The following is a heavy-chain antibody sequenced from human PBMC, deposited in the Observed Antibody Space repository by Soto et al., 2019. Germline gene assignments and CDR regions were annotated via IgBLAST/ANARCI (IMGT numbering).Heavy chain of an antibody. CDR2: ISGGGGST. D-gene: IGHD3-3*01. CDR1: GFTFSSSA. V-gene: IGHV3-23*01. Sequence: EVQLLESGGDLVQPGGSLRLSCAASGFTFSSSAMSWVRQAPGRGLEWVSAISGGGGSTYYADSVKGRFTISRDNSKNTLYLQMSGLRAEDTAVYSCAKGPTIFVVVIIFEYYYGMDVWGQGTPVTVSS. J-gene: IGHJ6*02. CDR3: AKGPTIFVVVIIFEYYYGMDV.